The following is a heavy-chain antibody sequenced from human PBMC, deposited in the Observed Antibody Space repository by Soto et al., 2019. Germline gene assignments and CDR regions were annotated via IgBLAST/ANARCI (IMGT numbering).Heavy chain of an antibody. J-gene: IGHJ3*02. V-gene: IGHV4-59*01. D-gene: IGHD3-10*01. CDR2: NYYSGST. Sequence: ETLSLTCTVSGGSISSYYGSWIRQPPGKGLEWIGYNYYSGSTNYNPSLKSRVTISVDTSKNQFSLKLSSVTAADTAVYYCARVWGGAFDIWGQGTMVTVS. CDR3: ARVWGGAFDI. CDR1: GGSISSYY.